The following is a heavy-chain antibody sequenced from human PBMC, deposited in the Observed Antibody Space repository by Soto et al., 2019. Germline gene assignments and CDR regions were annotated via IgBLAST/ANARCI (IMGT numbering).Heavy chain of an antibody. V-gene: IGHV2-70*01. J-gene: IGHJ4*02. CDR1: GFSLSTSRMY. D-gene: IGHD5-12*01. Sequence: PTLVNPTQTLTLSCTFSGFSLSTSRMYVSWIRQPPGKALEWLALIDWDDDKYYSTSLKTRLTISKDTSKNQVVLTMTNMDPVDTATYYCARIRNGYDLNYFDYWGQGTLVTVSS. CDR3: ARIRNGYDLNYFDY. CDR2: IDWDDDK.